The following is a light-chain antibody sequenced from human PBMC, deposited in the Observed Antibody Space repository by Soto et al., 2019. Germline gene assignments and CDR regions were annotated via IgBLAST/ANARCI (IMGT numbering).Light chain of an antibody. CDR1: SSDVGGYDH. J-gene: IGLJ3*02. CDR2: EVS. Sequence: QSALTQPASVSGSPGQSITISCTGTSSDVGGYDHVSWYQQHPGKAPKLMIYEVSNRPSGVSNRFSGSKSGNTAYLTISGLQAEDEADYYCSSYTSSYTPLFGGGTKLTVL. V-gene: IGLV2-14*01. CDR3: SSYTSSYTPL.